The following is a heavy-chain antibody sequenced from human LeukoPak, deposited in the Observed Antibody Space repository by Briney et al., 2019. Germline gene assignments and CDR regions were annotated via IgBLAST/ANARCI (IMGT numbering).Heavy chain of an antibody. J-gene: IGHJ6*02. D-gene: IGHD3-10*01. CDR1: GGSISSGGYY. V-gene: IGHV4-31*11. CDR3: ARVGGTNYYYYGMDV. Sequence: SETLSLTCAVSGGSISSGGYYWSWIRQHPGKGLEWIGYIYYSGSTYYNPSLKSRVTISVDTSKNQFSLKLSSVTAADTAVYYCARVGGTNYYYYGMDVWGQGTTVTVSS. CDR2: IYYSGST.